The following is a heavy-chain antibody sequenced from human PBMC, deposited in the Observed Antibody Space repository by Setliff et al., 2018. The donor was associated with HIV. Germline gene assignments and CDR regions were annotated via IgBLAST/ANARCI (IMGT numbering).Heavy chain of an antibody. CDR3: ARDYHCTNGVCYLTGCFDY. Sequence: GGSLRLSCEASGFSFRNYWMTWVRQAPGKGLEWVANIKQDGGEEFYVDSVKGRFTISRDNAKNSLYLQMSSLRVEDTAVYYRARDYHCTNGVCYLTGCFDYLGQGTRVTVSS. CDR1: GFSFRNYW. V-gene: IGHV3-7*01. D-gene: IGHD2-8*01. CDR2: IKQDGGEE. J-gene: IGHJ4*02.